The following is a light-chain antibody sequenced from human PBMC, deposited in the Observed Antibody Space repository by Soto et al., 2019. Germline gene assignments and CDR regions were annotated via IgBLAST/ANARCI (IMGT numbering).Light chain of an antibody. CDR1: QSVSSY. Sequence: EIVLTQSPGTLSLSPGERATLSCRASQSVSSYLAWYQQKPGQAPRLLIYDASNRATGIPARFSCSGSGTEVTLTISSLEPEEFAVYYCKQRSNWPPYTFGQGTKLEIK. J-gene: IGKJ2*01. V-gene: IGKV3-11*01. CDR3: KQRSNWPPYT. CDR2: DAS.